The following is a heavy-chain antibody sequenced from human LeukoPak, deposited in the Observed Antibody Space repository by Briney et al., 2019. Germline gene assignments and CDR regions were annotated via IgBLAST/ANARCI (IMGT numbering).Heavy chain of an antibody. CDR2: IWYDGTNK. CDR1: GFSFSSYG. Sequence: SGRSLRLSCAASGFSFSSYGMHWVRQAPGKGLEWVAVIWYDGTNKYYADSVKGRFTISRDNSKNTLYLQMNGLRAEDTAVYYCARDQRGFSYSKYYFDYWGQGTLVTVSS. CDR3: ARDQRGFSYSKYYFDY. J-gene: IGHJ4*02. V-gene: IGHV3-33*01. D-gene: IGHD5-18*01.